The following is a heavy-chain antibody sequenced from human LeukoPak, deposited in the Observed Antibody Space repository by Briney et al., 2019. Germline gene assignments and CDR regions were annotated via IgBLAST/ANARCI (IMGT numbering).Heavy chain of an antibody. J-gene: IGHJ4*02. CDR3: ARESRSSWSFDY. Sequence: SQTLSLTCTVSGGSISSGGYYWSWIRQPAGKGLEWIGRIYSSGSTNYNPSLKSRVIMSVDTSKNQFSLKLTSVSAADTALYCCARESRSSWSFDYWGQGTLVTVSS. CDR2: IYSSGST. V-gene: IGHV4-61*02. D-gene: IGHD6-13*01. CDR1: GGSISSGGYY.